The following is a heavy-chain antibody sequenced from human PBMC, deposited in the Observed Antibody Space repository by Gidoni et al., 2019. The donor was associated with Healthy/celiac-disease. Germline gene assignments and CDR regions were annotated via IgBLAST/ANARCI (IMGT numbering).Heavy chain of an antibody. Sequence: QAQLQQWGAGLLKPSETMSLTCAVYGGSFSGYDWSWIRQPPGKGLEWIGEINHSGSTNYNPSLKSRVTISVDTSKNQFSLKLSSVTAADTAVYYCARGFDIWGQGTMVTVSS. CDR1: GGSFSGYD. J-gene: IGHJ3*02. CDR2: INHSGST. CDR3: ARGFDI. V-gene: IGHV4-34*01.